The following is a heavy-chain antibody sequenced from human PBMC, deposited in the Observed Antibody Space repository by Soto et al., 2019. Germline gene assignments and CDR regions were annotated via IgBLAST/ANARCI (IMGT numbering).Heavy chain of an antibody. Sequence: SVKVSCKASGGTFSSYAISWVRQAPGQGLEWMGGIIPIFGTANYAQKFQGRVTITADESTSTAYMELSSLRSEDTAVYYCATRPRITSKHSSSWYPIRGYYGMDVWGQGTTVTVSS. J-gene: IGHJ6*02. CDR1: GGTFSSYA. V-gene: IGHV1-69*13. D-gene: IGHD6-13*01. CDR2: IIPIFGTA. CDR3: ATRPRITSKHSSSWYPIRGYYGMDV.